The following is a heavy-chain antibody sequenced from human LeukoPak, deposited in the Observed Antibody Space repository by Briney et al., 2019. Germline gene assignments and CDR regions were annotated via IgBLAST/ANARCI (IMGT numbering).Heavy chain of an antibody. CDR2: ISGRDSST. CDR3: ARVGPPSVVTMTFDF. J-gene: IGHJ4*02. Sequence: GGSLRLSCAASGFTFNSYGMHWVRQAPGKGLEWVSAISGRDSSTYYADSVKGRFTISRDDSKNTLYLQMNSLRAEDTALYYCARVGPPSVVTMTFDFWGQGTLVTVSS. D-gene: IGHD2-2*01. CDR1: GFTFNSYG. V-gene: IGHV3-23*01.